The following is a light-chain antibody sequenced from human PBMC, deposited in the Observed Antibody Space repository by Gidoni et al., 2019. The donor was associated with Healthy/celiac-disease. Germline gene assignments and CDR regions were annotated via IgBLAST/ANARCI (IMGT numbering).Light chain of an antibody. CDR1: PSFSSY. Sequence: ELVLTQSPATLSLSPGERATLSCRASPSFSSYLAWYQQKPGQAPRLLIYDASNRATGIPARFSGSGSGTDFTLTISSLEPEDFAVYYCQQRSNWHPITFGQGTRLEIK. V-gene: IGKV3-11*01. CDR3: QQRSNWHPIT. J-gene: IGKJ5*01. CDR2: DAS.